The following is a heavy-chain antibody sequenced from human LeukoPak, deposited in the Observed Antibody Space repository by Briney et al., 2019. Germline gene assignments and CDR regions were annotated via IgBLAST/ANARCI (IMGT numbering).Heavy chain of an antibody. Sequence: PGGSLRLSCAASGFTFSSYAMSWVRQAPGKGLEWVSAISGSGGSTYYADSVKGRFTISRDNSKNTLYLQMNSLRAEDTAVYYCAKAIQIAAAGQFYFDYWGQGTLVTVSA. V-gene: IGHV3-23*01. CDR3: AKAIQIAAAGQFYFDY. J-gene: IGHJ4*02. CDR2: ISGSGGST. CDR1: GFTFSSYA. D-gene: IGHD6-13*01.